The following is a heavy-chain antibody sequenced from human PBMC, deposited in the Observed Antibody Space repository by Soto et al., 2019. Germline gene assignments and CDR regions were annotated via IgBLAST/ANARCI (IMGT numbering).Heavy chain of an antibody. D-gene: IGHD2-21*02. CDR2: IYYSGST. CDR1: GGSISSYY. V-gene: IGHV4-59*01. CDR3: ARLLCGGDCYNYGMDV. J-gene: IGHJ6*02. Sequence: SETLSLTCTVSGGSISSYYWSWIRQPPGKGLEWIGYIYYSGSTNYNPSLKSRVTISVDTSKNQFSLKLSSVTAADTAVYYCARLLCGGDCYNYGMDVWGQGTTVTVSS.